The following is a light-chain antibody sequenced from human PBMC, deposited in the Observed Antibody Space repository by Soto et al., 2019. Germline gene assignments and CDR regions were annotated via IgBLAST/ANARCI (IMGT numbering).Light chain of an antibody. V-gene: IGKV1-5*03. CDR1: QTISNW. CDR3: QQYNSYSQT. CDR2: KAS. Sequence: IPMTQSPSTLSASVGDRDTITCRASQTISNWLAWYQQKPGKAPKLLIYKASTLESGVPSRFSGSGSGTEFTLTISSLQPEDFATYYCQQYNSYSQTFGQGTKVDIK. J-gene: IGKJ1*01.